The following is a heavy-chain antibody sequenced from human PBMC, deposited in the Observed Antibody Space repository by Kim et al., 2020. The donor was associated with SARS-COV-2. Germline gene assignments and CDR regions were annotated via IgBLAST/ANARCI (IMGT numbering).Heavy chain of an antibody. CDR1: GYTFTNNA. D-gene: IGHD3-16*02. J-gene: IGHJ4*02. Sequence: ASVKVSCKASGYTFTNNAISWVRQAPGQGLEWMGWINTDTGNPTYAHAFTRRFVFSVDTSVTTAYLQISSLEAEDTALYYCARVIWGPYRYTDYWGQGTLGTVSS. CDR2: INTDTGNP. CDR3: ARVIWGPYRYTDY. V-gene: IGHV7-4-1*02.